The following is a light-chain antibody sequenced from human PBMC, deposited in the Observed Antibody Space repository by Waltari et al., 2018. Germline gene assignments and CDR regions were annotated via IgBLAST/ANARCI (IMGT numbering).Light chain of an antibody. V-gene: IGKV3-20*01. J-gene: IGKJ1*01. CDR3: QMYVRLPVT. Sequence: EIVLMQSPGTLSLSPGERATLSCRASQSVGRSLAWYQQKPGQAPRLLIFDASNRATAIPERFSGSGSGTDFSLTISRLEPEDFAVYYCQMYVRLPVTFGQGTKVEIK. CDR2: DAS. CDR1: QSVGRS.